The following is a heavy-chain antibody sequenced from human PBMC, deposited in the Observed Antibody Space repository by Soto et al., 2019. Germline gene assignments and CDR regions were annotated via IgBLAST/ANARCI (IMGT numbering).Heavy chain of an antibody. CDR3: AKEYYGSGPDY. J-gene: IGHJ4*02. D-gene: IGHD3-10*01. V-gene: IGHV3-23*01. CDR1: GFTFSSYA. CDR2: ISGSGAST. Sequence: EVQLLESGGGLVQPGGSLRLSCAASGFTFSSYAMNWVRQAPGKGLEWVSAISGSGASTYYADSAKGRFTISRDNSKNTRYLKRNSLRAEDTAVYYWAKEYYGSGPDYWGQGTLVTVSS.